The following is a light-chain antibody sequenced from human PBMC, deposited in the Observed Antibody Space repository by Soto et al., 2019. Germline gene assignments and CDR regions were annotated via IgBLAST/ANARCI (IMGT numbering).Light chain of an antibody. J-gene: IGKJ3*01. CDR3: QHYDNRPL. V-gene: IGKV1-33*01. CDR2: DAS. CDR1: QGIRNH. Sequence: DLQVTQSPSSLSASVGDRVSITCQASQGIRNHLNWYQQKPGTAPKLLIYDASNLETGVPSRFSGSGSGTDFTFTINSLQPEDIATYYCQHYDNRPLFGPGTKVDIK.